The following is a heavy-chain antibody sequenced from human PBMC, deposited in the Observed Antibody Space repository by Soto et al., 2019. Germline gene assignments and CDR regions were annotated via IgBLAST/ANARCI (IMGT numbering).Heavy chain of an antibody. CDR1: GYTFNTYY. CDR3: ARGGHIAVVTASFDY. Sequence: QVQLVQSGAEVKKPGASVKVSCKPSGYTFNTYYLHWVRQAPGQALEWMGVIHPSGGGTTYAQKFLGRATVTRDTSTTTVFMELSSLRSDDTAVYYCARGGHIAVVTASFDYWGQGTLVTVSS. V-gene: IGHV1-46*02. CDR2: IHPSGGGT. J-gene: IGHJ4*02. D-gene: IGHD2-21*02.